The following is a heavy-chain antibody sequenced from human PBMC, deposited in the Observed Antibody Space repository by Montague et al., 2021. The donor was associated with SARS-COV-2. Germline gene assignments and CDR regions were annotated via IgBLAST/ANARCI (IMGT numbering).Heavy chain of an antibody. CDR2: TSDSGTT. Sequence: SETLSLTCTVSGGSIGSNTNYWNWIRQPPGKGLEWIGSTSDSGTTYYNPSLKSRVTISVDTSKNQFSLKLSSVTATDTAVYYCARRGRRFLILTAKCDGFDIWGRWTMVTVS. CDR3: ARRGRRFLILTAKCDGFDI. D-gene: IGHD3-9*01. J-gene: IGHJ3*02. CDR1: GGSIGSNTNY. V-gene: IGHV4-39*01.